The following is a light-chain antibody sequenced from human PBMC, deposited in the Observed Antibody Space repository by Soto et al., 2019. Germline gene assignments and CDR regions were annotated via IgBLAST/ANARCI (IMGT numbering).Light chain of an antibody. CDR3: QQYGYFPYT. V-gene: IGKV3-20*01. J-gene: IGKJ2*01. CDR2: GTS. Sequence: EIVLTQSPGTLSLSPGERATLYCRATQSVPSDWLAWYRHKSGQAPRILIYGTSSRATGGRDRVSGSGSGTDLTLTANRLEPEDFGVDYCQQYGYFPYTVGQGTKL. CDR1: QSVPSDW.